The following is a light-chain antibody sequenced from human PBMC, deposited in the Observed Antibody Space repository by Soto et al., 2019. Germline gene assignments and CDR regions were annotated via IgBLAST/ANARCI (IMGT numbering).Light chain of an antibody. V-gene: IGKV3-11*01. CDR1: QSVSSY. J-gene: IGKJ1*01. CDR3: QQRSNWPPTWT. CDR2: DAS. Sequence: EIVLTQSPATLSLSPGERATLSCRASQSVSSYLAWYQQKPGQAPRLLIYDASNRATGIPARFSGSGSGTDFTLTTSSLEPEDFAVYYCQQRSNWPPTWTFGQGTKVDIK.